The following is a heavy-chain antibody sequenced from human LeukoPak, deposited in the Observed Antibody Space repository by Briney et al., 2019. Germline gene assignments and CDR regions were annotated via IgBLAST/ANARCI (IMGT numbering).Heavy chain of an antibody. D-gene: IGHD4-23*01. CDR2: IYYSGST. CDR1: GGSISSSSYY. CDR3: ARDPTTVVKRYFDY. Sequence: SETLSLTCTVSGGSISSSSYYWGWIRQPPGKGLEWIGNIYYSGSTRYNPSLKSRVTISVDTSKNQFSLKLSSVTAADTAVYYCARDPTTVVKRYFDYWGQGTLVTVSS. J-gene: IGHJ4*02. V-gene: IGHV4-39*07.